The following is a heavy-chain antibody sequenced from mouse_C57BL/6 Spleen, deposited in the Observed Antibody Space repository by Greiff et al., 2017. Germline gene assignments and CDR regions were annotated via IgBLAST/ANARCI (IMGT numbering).Heavy chain of an antibody. Sequence: VQLQQPGAELVRPGSSVKLSCKASGYTFTSYWMDWVKQRPGQGLEWIGNIYPSDSETHYNQKFKDKATLTVDKSSSTAYMQLSSLTSEDSAVYYCARSDYYDYDGFAYWGQGTLVTVSA. CDR3: ARSDYYDYDGFAY. J-gene: IGHJ3*01. CDR1: GYTFTSYW. D-gene: IGHD2-4*01. CDR2: IYPSDSET. V-gene: IGHV1-61*01.